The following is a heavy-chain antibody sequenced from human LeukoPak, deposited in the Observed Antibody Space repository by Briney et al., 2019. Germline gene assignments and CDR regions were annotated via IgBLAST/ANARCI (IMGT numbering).Heavy chain of an antibody. CDR1: GFSFSFYG. D-gene: IGHD3-16*01. CDR3: TRWGAGGLTLDY. Sequence: GGSLRLSCATSGFSFSFYGMQWVRQAPGKGLEWVAVIWNDGSQRYYGDSVKGRFTISKDNSRKTVNLQMDSLRAEDTAIYYCTRWGAGGLTLDYWGQGVLVTVSS. J-gene: IGHJ4*02. V-gene: IGHV3-33*01. CDR2: IWNDGSQR.